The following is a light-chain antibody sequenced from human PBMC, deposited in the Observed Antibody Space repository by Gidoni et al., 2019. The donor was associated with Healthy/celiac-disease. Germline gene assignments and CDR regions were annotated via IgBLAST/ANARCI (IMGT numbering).Light chain of an antibody. J-gene: IGKJ1*01. V-gene: IGKV1-5*03. CDR2: KAS. CDR3: QQYNSYSLT. Sequence: DIQMTQSPSTLSASVGDRVTITCRASQSISSWLAWYQQKPGKAPKLLIYKASSLESGVPSRFSGRGSGTEFTLTISSLQPDDFATDYCQQYNSYSLTFGQGTKVEIK. CDR1: QSISSW.